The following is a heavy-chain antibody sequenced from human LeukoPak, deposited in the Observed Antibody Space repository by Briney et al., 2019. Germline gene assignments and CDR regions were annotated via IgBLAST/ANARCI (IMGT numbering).Heavy chain of an antibody. D-gene: IGHD6-19*01. J-gene: IGHJ4*02. CDR2: IYTSGST. Sequence: PSETPSLTCTVSGGSISSGSYYWSWIRQPAGKGLEWIGRIYTSGSTNYNPSLKSRVTISVDTSKNQFSLKLSSVTAADTAVYYCAGGVAVDGLNYFDYWGQGTLVTVSS. CDR3: AGGVAVDGLNYFDY. V-gene: IGHV4-61*02. CDR1: GGSISSGSYY.